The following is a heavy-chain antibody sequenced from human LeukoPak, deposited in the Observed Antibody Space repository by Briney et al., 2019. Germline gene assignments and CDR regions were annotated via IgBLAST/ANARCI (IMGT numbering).Heavy chain of an antibody. V-gene: IGHV4-34*01. Sequence: SETLSLTCAVYGGSFSGYYWSWIRQPPGKGLEWIGEINHSGSTNYNPSLKSRVTISVDTSKNQFSLKLSSVTAADTAVYYCARGVRGYSYGPIRVAWFDPWGQGTLVTVSS. CDR3: ARGVRGYSYGPIRVAWFDP. J-gene: IGHJ5*02. CDR1: GGSFSGYY. CDR2: INHSGST. D-gene: IGHD5-18*01.